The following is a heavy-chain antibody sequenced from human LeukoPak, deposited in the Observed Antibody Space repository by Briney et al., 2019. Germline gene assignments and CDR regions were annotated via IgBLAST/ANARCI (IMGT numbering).Heavy chain of an antibody. CDR2: ISSSSRMR. V-gene: IGHV3-11*04. J-gene: IGHJ6*02. CDR3: GGMDV. CDR1: GFTFSDYY. Sequence: PGGSLRLSCAASGFTFSDYYMSWIRQAPGEGLEWVSYISSSSRMRWYAGSVKGRFSISRDNAKNSLYLQMNSLRDEDTAVYYCGGMDVWGQGTTVTVSS.